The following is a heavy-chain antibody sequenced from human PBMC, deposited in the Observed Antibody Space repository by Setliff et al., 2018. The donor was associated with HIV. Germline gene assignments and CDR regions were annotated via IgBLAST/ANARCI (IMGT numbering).Heavy chain of an antibody. J-gene: IGHJ5*01. CDR1: GGSFSDYY. CDR2: INHSGST. V-gene: IGHV4-34*01. Sequence: TSETLSLTCAVYGGSFSDYYXXWIRQPPGKGLEWIGEINHSGSTNYNPSLKRRVTISVDTSKYQFSLKLNSVTAAXTAVYYCASXRLELRQYWFDSWGQGSPVTVSS. D-gene: IGHD1-7*01. CDR3: ASXRLELRQYWFDS.